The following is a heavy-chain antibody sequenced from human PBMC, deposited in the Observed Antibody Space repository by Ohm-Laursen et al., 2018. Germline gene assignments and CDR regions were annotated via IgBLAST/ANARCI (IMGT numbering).Heavy chain of an antibody. Sequence: GTLSLTCTVSGDSISGRYWSWIRQPPGKELEWIGNIDDNGNTNYNPSLQSRVTISINTSKNQFSLQLRFVTAADTAVYHCAGAPNLYYFDYWGQGTLVTVSS. V-gene: IGHV4-59*08. CDR1: GDSISGRY. CDR2: IDDNGNT. J-gene: IGHJ4*02. CDR3: AGAPNLYYFDY. D-gene: IGHD1-26*01.